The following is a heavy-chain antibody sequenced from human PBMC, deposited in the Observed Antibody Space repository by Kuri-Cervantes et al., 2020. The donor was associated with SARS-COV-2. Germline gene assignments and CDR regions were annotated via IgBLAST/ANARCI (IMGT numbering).Heavy chain of an antibody. D-gene: IGHD2-15*01. J-gene: IGHJ6*02. V-gene: IGHV4-34*01. Sequence: GSLRLSCAVDGGSFSGYYWSWIRQPPGKGLKWIGEINHSGSTNYNPSLKGRVTISVDTSKNQFSLKLSSVTAADTAVYYCAREGCSGGSCYSSYYYYGMDVWGQGTTVTVSS. CDR2: INHSGST. CDR3: AREGCSGGSCYSSYYYYGMDV. CDR1: GGSFSGYY.